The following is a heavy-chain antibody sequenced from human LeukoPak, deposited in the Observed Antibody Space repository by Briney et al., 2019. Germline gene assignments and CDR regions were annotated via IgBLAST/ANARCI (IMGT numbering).Heavy chain of an antibody. J-gene: IGHJ4*02. CDR2: IYPGDSDT. V-gene: IGHV5-51*01. CDR3: ATYYYDSSGYSTLDY. CDR1: GYSLTSYW. Sequence: GESLKISCKGSGYSLTSYWIGWVRQMPGKGLEWMGIIYPGDSDTRYSPSFQGRVTISADKSISTAYLQWSSLKASDTAMYYCATYYYDSSGYSTLDYWGQGTLVTVSS. D-gene: IGHD3-22*01.